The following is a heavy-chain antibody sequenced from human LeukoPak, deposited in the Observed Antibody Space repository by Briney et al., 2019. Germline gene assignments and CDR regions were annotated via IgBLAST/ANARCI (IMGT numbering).Heavy chain of an antibody. CDR3: AKGRGYCSSTSCPHHFDY. V-gene: IGHV3-23*01. Sequence: GGSLRLSCAASGFTFSSYAMSWVRQAPGKGLEWVSAISGSGGSTYYVDSVKGRFTISRDNSKNTLYLQMNSLRAEDTAVYYCAKGRGYCSSTSCPHHFDYWGQGTLVTVSS. CDR1: GFTFSSYA. CDR2: ISGSGGST. J-gene: IGHJ4*02. D-gene: IGHD2-2*01.